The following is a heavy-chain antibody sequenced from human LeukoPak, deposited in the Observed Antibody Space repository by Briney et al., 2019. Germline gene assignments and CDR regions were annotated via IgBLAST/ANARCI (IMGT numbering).Heavy chain of an antibody. J-gene: IGHJ4*02. Sequence: SETLSLTCNVSGGSISNYYWSWIRQPPGKGLEWIGYIHYSGSTNYNPSLKSRVTISIDTSKNQFSLKLSSVTAADTAVYYCARQWEGPDYGVDYWGQGALVTVSS. V-gene: IGHV4-59*08. CDR1: GGSISNYY. CDR3: ARQWEGPDYGVDY. CDR2: IHYSGST. D-gene: IGHD4-17*01.